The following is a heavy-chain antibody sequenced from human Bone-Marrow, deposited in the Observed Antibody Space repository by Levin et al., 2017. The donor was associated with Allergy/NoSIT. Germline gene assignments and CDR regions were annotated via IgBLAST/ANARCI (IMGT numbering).Heavy chain of an antibody. CDR3: ARLAGYSCDF. CDR1: GGSISSAGYH. CDR2: ISYRGST. V-gene: IGHV4-31*03. Sequence: PSETLSLTCTVSGGSISSAGYHWTWIRQYPGTGLEWIGYISYRGSTYFNPSLKSRLAMSIDTSEQHFSLNLTSVSAADTAIYYCARLAGYSCDFWGQGALVTVSS. J-gene: IGHJ4*02.